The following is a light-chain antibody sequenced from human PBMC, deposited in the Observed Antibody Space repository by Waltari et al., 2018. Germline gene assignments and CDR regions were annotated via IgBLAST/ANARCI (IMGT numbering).Light chain of an antibody. Sequence: DIQMTQSPSSLSASVGDRVTITCRASENVNNYLNWYQQKPGKAPKLLIYKASTLQSGVPSRFSGSGSETAYTFTISSLQSEDVATYYCQQNNVTPLTFGGGTKVEIK. J-gene: IGKJ4*01. CDR3: QQNNVTPLT. V-gene: IGKV1-39*01. CDR2: KAS. CDR1: ENVNNY.